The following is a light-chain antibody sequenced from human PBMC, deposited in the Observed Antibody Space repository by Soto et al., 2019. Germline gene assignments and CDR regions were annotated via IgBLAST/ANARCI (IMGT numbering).Light chain of an antibody. CDR1: QDIRNY. CDR3: QQYHNLPPFP. V-gene: IGKV1-33*01. J-gene: IGKJ3*01. Sequence: DIQMTQSPSSLSASVGARVSITCQASQDIRNYVSWFQQKPGRAPKLLIYGASNLETGVPSRFRGSGYGTDFTFTISSLQPEDIATYYCQQYHNLPPFPFGPGTKVDIK. CDR2: GAS.